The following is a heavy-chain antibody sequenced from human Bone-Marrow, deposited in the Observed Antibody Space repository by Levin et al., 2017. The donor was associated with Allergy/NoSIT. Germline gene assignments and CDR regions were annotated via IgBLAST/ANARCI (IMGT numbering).Heavy chain of an antibody. J-gene: IGHJ6*02. V-gene: IGHV3-48*01. Sequence: QPGGSLRLSCAASSFTFSNYTMNWVRQAPGKGLEWVSYISSSGITIYYADSVRGRFTISRDNAKNSLNLQMNSLRADDTAVYYCARNAMGVSMNRGVLSYYYTGMDVWGQGTTVTVSS. D-gene: IGHD3-10*01. CDR2: ISSSGITI. CDR1: SFTFSNYT. CDR3: ARNAMGVSMNRGVLSYYYTGMDV.